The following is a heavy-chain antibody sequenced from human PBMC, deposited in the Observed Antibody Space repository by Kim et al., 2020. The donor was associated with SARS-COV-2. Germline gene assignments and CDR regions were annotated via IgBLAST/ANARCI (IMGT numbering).Heavy chain of an antibody. V-gene: IGHV3-23*01. CDR2: ISGSGGST. CDR1: GFTFSSYA. Sequence: GGSLRLSCAASGFTFSSYAMSWVRQAPGKGLEWVSAISGSGGSTYYADSVKGRFTISRDNSKNTLYLQMNSLRAEDTAVYYCAKDRRRAMSGSYHDAFDIWGQGTMVTVSS. J-gene: IGHJ3*02. D-gene: IGHD1-26*01. CDR3: AKDRRRAMSGSYHDAFDI.